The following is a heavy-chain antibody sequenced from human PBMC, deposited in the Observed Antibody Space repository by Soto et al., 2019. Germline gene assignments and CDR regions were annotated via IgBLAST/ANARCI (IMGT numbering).Heavy chain of an antibody. CDR3: ARRGDYYGSGSYYNGFNWFDP. V-gene: IGHV4-39*01. J-gene: IGHJ5*02. Sequence: QLQLQESGPGLVKPSETLSLTCTVSGGSISSSSYYWGWIRQPPGKGLEWIGSIYYSGSTYYNPSLKRRVTIHVDTSKKQFSLKLSAVSAGATFMYYCARRGDYYGSGSYYNGFNWFDPWGQGTLVTVSS. CDR1: GGSISSSSYY. CDR2: IYYSGST. D-gene: IGHD3-10*01.